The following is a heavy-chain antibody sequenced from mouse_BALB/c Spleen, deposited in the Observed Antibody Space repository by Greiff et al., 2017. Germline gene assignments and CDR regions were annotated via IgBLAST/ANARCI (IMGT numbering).Heavy chain of an antibody. CDR2: ISSGSSTI. V-gene: IGHV5-17*02. CDR3: ARSSTVVATDFDY. CDR1: GFTFSSFV. J-gene: IGHJ2*01. Sequence: EVKLVESGGGLVQPGGSRKLSCAASGFTFSSFVMHWVRQAPEKGLEWVAYISSGSSTIYYADTVKGRFTISRDNPKNTLFLQMTSLRSEDTAMYYCARSSTVVATDFDYWGQGTTLTVSS. D-gene: IGHD1-1*01.